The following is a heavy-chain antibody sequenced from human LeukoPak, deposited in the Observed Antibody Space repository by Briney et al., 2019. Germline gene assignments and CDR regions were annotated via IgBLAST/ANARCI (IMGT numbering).Heavy chain of an antibody. CDR2: INPNSGGT. D-gene: IGHD2-15*01. J-gene: IGHJ4*02. Sequence: ASVKVSCKASGYTFTGYYMHWVRQAPGQGLEWMGWINPNSGGTNYAQKFQGRVTVTRDTSISTAYMELSRLRSDDTAVYYCARDLQDTYYFDYWGQGTVHSVSS. CDR1: GYTFTGYY. V-gene: IGHV1-2*02. CDR3: ARDLQDTYYFDY.